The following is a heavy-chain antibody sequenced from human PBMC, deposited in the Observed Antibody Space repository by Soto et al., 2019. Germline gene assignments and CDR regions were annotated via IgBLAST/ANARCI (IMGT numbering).Heavy chain of an antibody. CDR3: AKDRGSGSPAWFDL. V-gene: IGHV3-30*18. CDR1: GFTFSSYG. D-gene: IGHD1-26*01. J-gene: IGHJ2*01. CDR2: ISNDGSYK. Sequence: GGSLRLSCAASGFTFSSYGMHWVRQAPGKGLDWVAVISNDGSYKYYPDSVKGRLTISRDNSKNTLYLQMNSLRAEDTAVYYCAKDRGSGSPAWFDLWGRGTLVTVSS.